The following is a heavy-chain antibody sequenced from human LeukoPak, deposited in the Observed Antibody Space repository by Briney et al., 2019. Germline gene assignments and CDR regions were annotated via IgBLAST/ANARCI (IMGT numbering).Heavy chain of an antibody. CDR2: INVYNDNR. CDR1: GYTFTSYG. CDR3: ARGTDYDVLTGNYPFDY. Sequence: ASVKVSCKAFGYTFTSYGISWVRQAPGQGLEWMGRINVYNDNRDSAQKLQGRVTMTTDTSTNTAYMELRSLRSDDTAVYFCARGTDYDVLTGNYPFDYWGQGTLVTVSS. D-gene: IGHD3-9*01. J-gene: IGHJ4*02. V-gene: IGHV1-18*01.